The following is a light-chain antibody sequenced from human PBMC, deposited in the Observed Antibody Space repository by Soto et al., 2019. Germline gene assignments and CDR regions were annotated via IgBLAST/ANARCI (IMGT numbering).Light chain of an antibody. J-gene: IGKJ1*01. V-gene: IGKV3-20*01. CDR2: DAS. CDR1: QSVRNSL. CDR3: HQYDTIVQT. Sequence: EIVLTQSPGTLSLSPGERATLSCLAIQSVRNSLLAWYQQKPGQPPRLLIYDASTRATATPERFSGSGSGTDFTLTISRLEPEDFAVYYCHQYDTIVQTFGPGTKVEIK.